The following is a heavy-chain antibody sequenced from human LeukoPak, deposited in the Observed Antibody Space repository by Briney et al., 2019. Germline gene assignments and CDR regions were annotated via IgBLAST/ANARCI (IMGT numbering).Heavy chain of an antibody. V-gene: IGHV4-34*01. J-gene: IGHJ4*02. CDR3: ARQAVYSSSWYINY. CDR2: INHSGST. D-gene: IGHD6-13*01. Sequence: SETLSLTCAVYGGSFSGYYWSWIRQPPGKGLEWIGEINHSGSTNYNPSLKSRVTISVDTSKNQFSLKLSSVTAADTAVYYCARQAVYSSSWYINYWGQGTLVTVSS. CDR1: GGSFSGYY.